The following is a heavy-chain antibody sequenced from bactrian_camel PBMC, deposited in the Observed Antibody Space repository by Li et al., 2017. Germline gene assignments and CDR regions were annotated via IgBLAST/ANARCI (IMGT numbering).Heavy chain of an antibody. CDR1: GYGHITKC. D-gene: IGHD6*01. CDR3: AAGDNRPCSLRTAPYTY. Sequence: HVQLVESGGGSVTAGGSLRLSCSPSGYGHITKCMGWFRQAPGKEREGIAVIDNDSSTEYAASVKGRFTISKDNALNTLYLQMNSLKHEDTAMYYCAAGDNRPCSLRTAPYTYRGHGTQVTVS. J-gene: IGHJ4*01. V-gene: IGHV3S57*01. CDR2: IDNDSST.